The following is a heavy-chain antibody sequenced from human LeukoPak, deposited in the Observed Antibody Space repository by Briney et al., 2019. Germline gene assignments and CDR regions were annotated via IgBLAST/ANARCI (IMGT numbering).Heavy chain of an antibody. CDR3: ARAKPHPNIVVVPAAIGGVFDY. Sequence: ASVKVSCKASGYTFTSYDINWVRQAPGQGLEWMGWINPNSGGTNYAQKFQGRVTMTRDTSISTAYMELSRLRSDDTAVYYCARAKPHPNIVVVPAAIGGVFDYWGQGTLVTVSS. J-gene: IGHJ4*02. D-gene: IGHD2-2*01. CDR1: GYTFTSYD. V-gene: IGHV1-2*02. CDR2: INPNSGGT.